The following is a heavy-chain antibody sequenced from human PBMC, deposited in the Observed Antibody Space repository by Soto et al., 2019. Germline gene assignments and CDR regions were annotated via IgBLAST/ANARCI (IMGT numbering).Heavy chain of an antibody. CDR2: ISWDGGST. Sequence: GGSLRLSCAASGFTFDDYTMHWVRQAPGKGLEWVSLISWDGGSTYYADSVKGRFTISRDNRKNSLYLQMNSLRTEDTALYYCAKERSSGFDYWGQGTLVTVSS. J-gene: IGHJ4*02. CDR3: AKERSSGFDY. V-gene: IGHV3-43*01. D-gene: IGHD6-13*01. CDR1: GFTFDDYT.